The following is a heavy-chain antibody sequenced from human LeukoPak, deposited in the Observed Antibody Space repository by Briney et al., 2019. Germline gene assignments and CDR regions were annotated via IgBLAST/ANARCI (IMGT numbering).Heavy chain of an antibody. CDR1: GFTFSNYW. CDR3: ARGSYWAGDY. J-gene: IGHJ4*02. Sequence: PGGSLRLSCAASGFTFSNYWMSWVRQAPGKGLEWVANIKQDGSGNYVDSVKGRFTISRDNAKNSLYLQMNSLRVDDTAVYYCARGSYWAGDYWGQGTLVTVSS. V-gene: IGHV3-7*01. D-gene: IGHD2-8*02. CDR2: IKQDGSG.